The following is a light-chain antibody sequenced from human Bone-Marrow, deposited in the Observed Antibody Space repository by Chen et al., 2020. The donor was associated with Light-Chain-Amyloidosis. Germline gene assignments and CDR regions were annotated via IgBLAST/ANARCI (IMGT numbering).Light chain of an antibody. CDR2: RDT. J-gene: IGLJ2*01. V-gene: IGLV3-25*03. CDR3: QSADSSGTYEVI. CDR1: DLPTKY. Sequence: SYEVTQPPSVSVSPGQTARITCSGDDLPTKYAYWYQQKPGQAPVLVIHRDTERPSGISERFSGSSSGTTATLTISGVQADDEADYHCQSADSSGTYEVIFGGGTKLTVL.